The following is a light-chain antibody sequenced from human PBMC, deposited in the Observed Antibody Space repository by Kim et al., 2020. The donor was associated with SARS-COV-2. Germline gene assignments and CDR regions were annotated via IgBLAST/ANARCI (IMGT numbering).Light chain of an antibody. V-gene: IGLV1-51*01. CDR1: SSNLGNNY. J-gene: IGLJ2*01. CDR3: ATWDSSLSAVV. Sequence: GQRVAIACTGSSSNLGNNYVAWYQQLPGSAPKLFIYDNNERPSGIPDRFSGSTSGTSATLGITGLHTGDEGVYYCATWDSSLSAVVFGGGTKVTVL. CDR2: DNN.